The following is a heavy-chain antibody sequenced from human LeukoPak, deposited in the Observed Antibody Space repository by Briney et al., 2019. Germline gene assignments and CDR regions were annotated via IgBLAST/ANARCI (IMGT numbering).Heavy chain of an antibody. V-gene: IGHV1-24*01. Sequence: ASVKVSRKVSGYTLTELSMHWVRQAPGKGLEWMGGFDPEDGETIYAQKFQGRVTMTEDTSTDTAYMELSSLRSEDTAVYYCATFRIAARPWYYYYYGMDVWGQGTTVTVSS. D-gene: IGHD6-6*01. J-gene: IGHJ6*02. CDR3: ATFRIAARPWYYYYYGMDV. CDR2: FDPEDGET. CDR1: GYTLTELS.